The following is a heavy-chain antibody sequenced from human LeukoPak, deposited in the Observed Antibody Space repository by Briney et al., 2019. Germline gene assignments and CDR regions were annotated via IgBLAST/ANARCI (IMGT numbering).Heavy chain of an antibody. J-gene: IGHJ6*04. CDR1: GGSISSSSYY. CDR3: AGKGGLPVDV. D-gene: IGHD2-15*01. V-gene: IGHV4-39*01. Sequence: SETLSLTCTVSGGSISSSSYYWGWIRPPPGKGLEWIGSIYYSGSTYYNPSLKSRVTISVDTSKNQFSLKLSSVTAADTAVYYCAGKGGLPVDVWGKGTTVTVSS. CDR2: IYYSGST.